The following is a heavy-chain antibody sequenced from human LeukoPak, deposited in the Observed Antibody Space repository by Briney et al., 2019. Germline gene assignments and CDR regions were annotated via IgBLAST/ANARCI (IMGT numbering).Heavy chain of an antibody. CDR2: INHSGST. CDR1: GGSFSGYY. CDR3: ARGYYYGSGSYYDFDY. Sequence: PSETLSLTCAVYGGSFSGYYWSWIRQPPGKGLEWIGEINHSGSTNYNPSLKSRVTISVDTSKNQFSLKLSSVTAADTAVYYCARGYYYGSGSYYDFDYWGQGTLVTVSS. J-gene: IGHJ4*02. D-gene: IGHD3-10*01. V-gene: IGHV4-34*01.